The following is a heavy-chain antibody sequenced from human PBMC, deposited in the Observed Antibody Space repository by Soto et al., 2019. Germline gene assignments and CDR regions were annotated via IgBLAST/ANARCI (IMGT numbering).Heavy chain of an antibody. Sequence: GGSLRLSCAASGFNVSTNYMTWVRQAPGKGLEWVSVIYSGGTTYYADSVEGRFIISRDNFKNTLYLQMNNLRAEDTALYYCARGSGSLYYFHYWGQGTLVTVSS. V-gene: IGHV3-53*01. J-gene: IGHJ4*02. CDR2: IYSGGTT. D-gene: IGHD1-26*01. CDR1: GFNVSTNY. CDR3: ARGSGSLYYFHY.